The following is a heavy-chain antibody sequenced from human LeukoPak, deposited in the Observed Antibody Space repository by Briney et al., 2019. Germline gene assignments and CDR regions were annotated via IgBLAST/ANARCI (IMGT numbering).Heavy chain of an antibody. Sequence: SVKVSCKASGGTFSSYAISWVRQAPGQGLEWMGRIIPILGIANYAQKFQGRVTMTRDTSTSTVYMELSSLRSEDTAVYYCARDSHDYGGNSPGAFDIWGQGTMVTVSS. V-gene: IGHV1-69*04. D-gene: IGHD4-23*01. CDR3: ARDSHDYGGNSPGAFDI. CDR2: IIPILGIA. J-gene: IGHJ3*02. CDR1: GGTFSSYA.